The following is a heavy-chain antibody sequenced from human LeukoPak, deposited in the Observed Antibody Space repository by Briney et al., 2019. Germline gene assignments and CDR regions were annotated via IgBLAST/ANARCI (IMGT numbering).Heavy chain of an antibody. CDR2: IRAYNGNT. CDR3: ARPGGYCSGGSCHFDY. Sequence: ASVKVSCKASGYTFTSYVISWVRQAPGQGLEWMGWIRAYNGNTNYAQKLQGRVTMTTDTSTSTAYMELRSLRSDDTAVYYCARPGGYCSGGSCHFDYWGQGTLVTVSS. V-gene: IGHV1-18*01. D-gene: IGHD2-15*01. J-gene: IGHJ4*02. CDR1: GYTFTSYV.